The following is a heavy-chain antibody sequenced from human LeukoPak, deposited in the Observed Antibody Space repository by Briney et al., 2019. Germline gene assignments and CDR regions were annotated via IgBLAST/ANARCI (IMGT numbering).Heavy chain of an antibody. CDR3: ARVSTSKIYYYYMDV. CDR1: GGSISSYY. CDR2: IYTSGST. D-gene: IGHD2-2*01. J-gene: IGHJ6*03. Sequence: SETLSLTCAVSGGSISSYYWSWIRQPAGKGLEWIGRIYTSGSTNYNPSLKSRVTMSVDTSKNQFSLKLSSVTAADTAVYYCARVSTSKIYYYYMDVWGKGTTVTVSS. V-gene: IGHV4-4*07.